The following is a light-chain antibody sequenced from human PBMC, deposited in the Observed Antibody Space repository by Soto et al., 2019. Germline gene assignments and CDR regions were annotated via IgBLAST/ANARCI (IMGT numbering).Light chain of an antibody. Sequence: DIQMTQSPSTLSASVGDRVTITCRASQSISSWLAWYQQKPGKAPKLLNYDASSLESGVPSRFRGSGSGTEFTLTTSSLQPDDFATYYCQQYNSYPYTFGQGTKLEIK. CDR3: QQYNSYPYT. CDR1: QSISSW. CDR2: DAS. J-gene: IGKJ2*01. V-gene: IGKV1-5*01.